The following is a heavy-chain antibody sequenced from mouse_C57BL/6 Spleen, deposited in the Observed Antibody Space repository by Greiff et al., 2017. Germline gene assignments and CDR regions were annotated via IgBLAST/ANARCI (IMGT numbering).Heavy chain of an antibody. CDR3: ARSLYYYYGSSPYAMDY. CDR2: IYPGSGNT. CDR1: GYTFTDYY. J-gene: IGHJ4*01. D-gene: IGHD1-1*01. Sequence: QVQLKESGAELVRPGASVKLSCKASGYTFTDYYINWVKQRPGQGLEWIARIYPGSGNTYYNEKFKGKATLTAEKSSSTAYMQLSSLTSEDSAVYFCARSLYYYYGSSPYAMDYWGQGTSVTVSS. V-gene: IGHV1-76*01.